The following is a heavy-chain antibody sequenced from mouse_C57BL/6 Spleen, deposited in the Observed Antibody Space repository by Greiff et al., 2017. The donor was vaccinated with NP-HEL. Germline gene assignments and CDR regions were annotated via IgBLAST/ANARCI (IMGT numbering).Heavy chain of an antibody. CDR1: GYTFTDYY. D-gene: IGHD2-3*01. CDR2: INPNNGGT. CDR3: AREGYSAWFAY. V-gene: IGHV1-26*01. J-gene: IGHJ3*01. Sequence: EVQLQQSGPELVKPGASVKISCKASGYTFTDYYMNWVKQSHGKSLEWIGDINPNNGGTSYHQKFKGKATLTVDKSSSTAYMELRSLTSEDSAVYYCAREGYSAWFAYWGQGTLVTVAA.